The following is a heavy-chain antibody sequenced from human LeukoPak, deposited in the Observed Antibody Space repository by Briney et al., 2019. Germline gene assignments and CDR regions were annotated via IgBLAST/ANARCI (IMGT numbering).Heavy chain of an antibody. Sequence: PSETLSLTCTVSGFSISSGYYWGWVRQPPRKGLEWVGGNFHSGTTYYNPSLKSRVTISVDTSKNQFSLRLSSVTAADTAVYFCAKSIASAGTNSCYYMDVWGTGTTVTVSS. CDR1: GFSISSGYY. V-gene: IGHV4-38-2*02. CDR3: AKSIASAGTNSCYYMDV. CDR2: NFHSGTT. J-gene: IGHJ6*03. D-gene: IGHD6-13*01.